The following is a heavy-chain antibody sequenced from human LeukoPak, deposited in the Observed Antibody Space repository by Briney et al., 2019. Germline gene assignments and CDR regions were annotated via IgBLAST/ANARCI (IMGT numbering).Heavy chain of an antibody. CDR1: GFTFSGYA. Sequence: GRSLRLSCAASGFTFSGYAMDWVRQAPGKGLEWVAFMSYDGGDKQYLDSVKGRFTLSRDNSNKTLYLQMNSLTPDDTAVYYCARDQPGGGLDYWGQGILVTVSS. J-gene: IGHJ4*02. D-gene: IGHD3-16*01. V-gene: IGHV3-30-3*01. CDR2: MSYDGGDK. CDR3: ARDQPGGGLDY.